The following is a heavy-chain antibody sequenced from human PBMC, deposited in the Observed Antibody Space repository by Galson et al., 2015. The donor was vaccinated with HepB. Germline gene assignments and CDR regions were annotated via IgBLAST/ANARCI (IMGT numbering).Heavy chain of an antibody. J-gene: IGHJ4*02. V-gene: IGHV3-11*01. CDR2: ITSTSRTV. CDR1: GFTFSDYY. CDR3: ATYDREAVHL. D-gene: IGHD3-3*01. Sequence: LRLSCAASGFTFSDYYMSWIRQAPGKGREWSSYITSTSRTVWYADSVKGRFTIFSDNTGGSLSLEINSLRVDDTAVYYCATYDREAVHLWGQGTTVTVSP.